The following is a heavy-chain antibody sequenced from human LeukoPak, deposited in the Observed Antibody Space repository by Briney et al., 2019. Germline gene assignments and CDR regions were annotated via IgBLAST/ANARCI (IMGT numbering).Heavy chain of an antibody. V-gene: IGHV1-69*05. CDR1: GGTFSSYA. CDR3: ARDLIYRADPYNWNCGY. J-gene: IGHJ4*02. D-gene: IGHD1-20*01. CDR2: IIPIFGTA. Sequence: SVKVSCKASGGTFSSYAISWVRQAPGQGLEWMGRIIPIFGTANYAQKFQGRVTITTDESTSTAYMELSSLRSEDTAVYYCARDLIYRADPYNWNCGYWGQGTLVTVSS.